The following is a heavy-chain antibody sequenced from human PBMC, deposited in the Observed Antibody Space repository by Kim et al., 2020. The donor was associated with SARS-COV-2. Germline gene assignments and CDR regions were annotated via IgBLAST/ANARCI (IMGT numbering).Heavy chain of an antibody. Sequence: KRQGRVTMTTDTSTSTAYMELRSLRSDDTAVYYCARGGVGAAGRGAAFDIWGQGTMVTVSS. D-gene: IGHD6-13*01. CDR3: ARGGVGAAGRGAAFDI. V-gene: IGHV1-18*01. J-gene: IGHJ3*02.